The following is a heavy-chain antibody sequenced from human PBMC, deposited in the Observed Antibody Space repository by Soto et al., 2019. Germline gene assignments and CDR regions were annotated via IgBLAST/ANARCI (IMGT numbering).Heavy chain of an antibody. CDR3: ASKRLYFYGLDV. V-gene: IGHV3-7*01. J-gene: IGHJ6*02. CDR2: IMQDGSDK. CDR1: GFSLSTSW. Sequence: PGGSLRLSCTASGFSLSTSWMTWVRQAPGKGLEWVANIMQDGSDKYYVDSVKGRFTISRDNAKNSLYLQMTSLRAEDTAVYYCASKRLYFYGLDVWGQGPTVTVSS.